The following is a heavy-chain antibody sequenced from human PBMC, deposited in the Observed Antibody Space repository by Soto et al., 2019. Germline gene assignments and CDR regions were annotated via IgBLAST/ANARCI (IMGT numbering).Heavy chain of an antibody. J-gene: IGHJ6*02. D-gene: IGHD5-18*01. CDR2: ICYNGSNK. V-gene: IGHV3-30*02. Sequence: GGSLRLSCAGSGFSFSDYYMDWVRQAPGKGLEWVAYICYNGSNKYYADSVKGRFTISRDNSKNTLYLQMNSLRAEDTAVYYCARDGRTWIQLWFWYYGMDVWGQGTTVTVSS. CDR1: GFSFSDYY. CDR3: ARDGRTWIQLWFWYYGMDV.